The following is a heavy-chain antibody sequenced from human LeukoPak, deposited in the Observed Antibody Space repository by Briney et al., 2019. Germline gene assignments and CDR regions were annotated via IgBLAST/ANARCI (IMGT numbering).Heavy chain of an antibody. J-gene: IGHJ2*01. CDR3: AKDLSGYGPYWYFDL. D-gene: IGHD6-25*01. CDR2: ISSSGSTI. Sequence: GGSLRLSCAASGFTFSSYEMNWVRQAPGKGLEWVSYISSSGSTIYYADSVKGRFTISRDNAKNSLYLQMNNLRAEDSAVYYCAKDLSGYGPYWYFDLWGRGTLVTVSS. CDR1: GFTFSSYE. V-gene: IGHV3-48*03.